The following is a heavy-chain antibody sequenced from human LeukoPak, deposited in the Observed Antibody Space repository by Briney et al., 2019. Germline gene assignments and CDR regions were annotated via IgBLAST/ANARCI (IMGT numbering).Heavy chain of an antibody. Sequence: PGGSLRLSCAASGFTFSSYAMHWVRQAPGKGLEWVAVISYDGSNKYYADSVKGRFTISRDNSKNTLYLQMNSLRAEDTAVYYCAKDFYYYDSSGYPDFDYWGQGTLVTVSS. D-gene: IGHD3-22*01. V-gene: IGHV3-30-3*01. CDR2: ISYDGSNK. CDR3: AKDFYYYDSSGYPDFDY. J-gene: IGHJ4*02. CDR1: GFTFSSYA.